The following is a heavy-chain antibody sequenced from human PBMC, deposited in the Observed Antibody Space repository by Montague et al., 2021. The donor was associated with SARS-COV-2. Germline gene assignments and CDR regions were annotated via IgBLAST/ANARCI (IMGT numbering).Heavy chain of an antibody. Sequence: SETLSLTCTVSGGSITGYYWSRLRRSPGKGLEWIAYIYDGGAVNYNPSLGSRVTISTDTSKNQLSLKVNSVTAADTAVYYCVRDHPYGGPRGAYDIWGQGQWSPSLQ. V-gene: IGHV4-59*01. J-gene: IGHJ3*02. D-gene: IGHD4-23*01. CDR2: IYDGGAV. CDR3: VRDHPYGGPRGAYDI. CDR1: GGSITGYY.